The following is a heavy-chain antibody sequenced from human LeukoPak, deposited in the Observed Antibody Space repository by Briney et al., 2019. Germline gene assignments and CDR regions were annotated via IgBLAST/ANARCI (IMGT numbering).Heavy chain of an antibody. V-gene: IGHV1-69*04. CDR2: IIPILGIA. J-gene: IGHJ5*02. CDR1: GGTSSSYA. CDR3: ARERYSSSSGFDP. Sequence: SVKVSCKASGGTSSSYAISSVRQAPGQGLEWMGRIIPILGIANYAQKFQGRVTITADKSTSTAYMELSSLRSEDTAVYYCARERYSSSSGFDPWGQGTLVTVSS. D-gene: IGHD6-6*01.